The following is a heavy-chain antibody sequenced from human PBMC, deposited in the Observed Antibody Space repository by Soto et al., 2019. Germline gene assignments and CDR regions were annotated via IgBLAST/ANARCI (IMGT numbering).Heavy chain of an antibody. J-gene: IGHJ6*02. D-gene: IGHD6-19*01. CDR3: ARVVMRSSGRLLYYYGMDV. Sequence: SETLSLTCAVYGGSFSGYYWSWIRQPPGQGLEWIGEINHSGSTNYNPSLKSRVTISVDTSKNQFSLKLSSVTAADTAVYYCARVVMRSSGRLLYYYGMDVWGQGTTVTVSS. CDR2: INHSGST. V-gene: IGHV4-34*01. CDR1: GGSFSGYY.